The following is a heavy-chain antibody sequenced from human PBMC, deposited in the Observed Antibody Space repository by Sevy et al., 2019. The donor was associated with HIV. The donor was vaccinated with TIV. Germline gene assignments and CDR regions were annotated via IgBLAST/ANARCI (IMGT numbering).Heavy chain of an antibody. CDR3: ARDCSSTSCLWGLDV. CDR2: ISSSGSNI. J-gene: IGHJ6*02. Sequence: GGSLRLSCAASGFTFSGYSMNWVRQAPGKGLEGFPSISSSGSNIYYEDSLKGRFTVSRDNAKNSLFLQMNSLRVEDTAVYYCARDCSSTSCLWGLDVWGQGTAVTVSS. D-gene: IGHD2-2*01. CDR1: GFTFSGYS. V-gene: IGHV3-21*04.